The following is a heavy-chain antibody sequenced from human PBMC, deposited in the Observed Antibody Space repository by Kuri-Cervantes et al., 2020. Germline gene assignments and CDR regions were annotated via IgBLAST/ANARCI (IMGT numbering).Heavy chain of an antibody. CDR2: IYYSGST. V-gene: IGHV4-31*03. CDR1: GGSISSGSYY. Sequence: SETLSLTCTVSGGSISSGSYYWSWIRQHPGKGLEWIGYIYYSGSTYYNPSLKSRVTISVDTSKNQFSLKLSSVTAADTAVYYCARFHYYDSSGYRSWGQGTLVTVSS. D-gene: IGHD3-22*01. J-gene: IGHJ5*02. CDR3: ARFHYYDSSGYRS.